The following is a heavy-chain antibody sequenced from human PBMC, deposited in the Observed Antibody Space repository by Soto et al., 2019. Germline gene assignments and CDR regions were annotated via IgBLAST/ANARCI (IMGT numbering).Heavy chain of an antibody. D-gene: IGHD2-21*01. Sequence: QVQLQESGPGLVKPSQTLSLTCTVSGGSISDGAYYWSWIRQPPGKGLEWIGHIYDSGNTYNNPSLKSRLTLSVDTSENLFSPNLNSVTAADTDVYYCASGLSGDKVDQWGQGTLVTVSS. J-gene: IGHJ4*02. CDR1: GGSISDGAYY. CDR2: IYDSGNT. CDR3: ASGLSGDKVDQ. V-gene: IGHV4-30-4*01.